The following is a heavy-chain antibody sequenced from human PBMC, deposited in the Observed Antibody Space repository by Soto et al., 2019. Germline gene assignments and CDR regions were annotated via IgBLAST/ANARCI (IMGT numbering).Heavy chain of an antibody. CDR1: GFTFSSYA. D-gene: IGHD3-22*01. CDR2: ISNEGSYK. Sequence: QVHLAESGGGVVQPGRSLRLSCAGSGFTFSSYAMHWVRQAPGKGLAWVAVISNEGSYKYYADSLKGRFIIARDNSKNTLYLQMNSLRAEDTAVYYCAKDLYYYNSSLDDYWGQGALVSVSS. J-gene: IGHJ4*02. CDR3: AKDLYYYNSSLDDY. V-gene: IGHV3-30*18.